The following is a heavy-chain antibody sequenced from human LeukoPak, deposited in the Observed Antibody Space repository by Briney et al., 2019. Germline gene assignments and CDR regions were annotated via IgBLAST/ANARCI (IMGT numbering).Heavy chain of an antibody. CDR1: GGTFSSYA. CDR3: ARMGILTGYSIDY. V-gene: IGHV1-69*06. Sequence: GSSVKVSCKASGGTFSSYAISWVRQAPGQGLEWMGGIIPIFGTANYAQKFQGRVTITADKSTSTAYMELSSLRSEDTAVHYCARMGILTGYSIDYWGQGTLVTVSS. D-gene: IGHD3-9*01. J-gene: IGHJ4*02. CDR2: IIPIFGTA.